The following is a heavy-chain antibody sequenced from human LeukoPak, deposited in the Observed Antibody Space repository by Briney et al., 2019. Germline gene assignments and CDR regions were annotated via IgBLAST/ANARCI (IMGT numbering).Heavy chain of an antibody. CDR3: ARTARFICSSNSRFYLDY. Sequence: ASVKVSCKASGYTFTSYGISWVRQAPGQGLEWMGWISAYNGNTNYAQKLQGRVTMTTDTSTSTAYMELRSLRSDDTAVYYCARTARFICSSNSRFYLDYWGQGTLVTVSS. CDR1: GYTFTSYG. CDR2: ISAYNGNT. J-gene: IGHJ4*02. D-gene: IGHD2-2*01. V-gene: IGHV1-18*01.